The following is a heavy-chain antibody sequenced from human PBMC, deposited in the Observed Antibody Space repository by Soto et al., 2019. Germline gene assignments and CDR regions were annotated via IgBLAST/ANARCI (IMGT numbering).Heavy chain of an antibody. D-gene: IGHD6-19*01. V-gene: IGHV3-30*09. CDR3: ARDIGYSSGWYTGAFGF. J-gene: IGHJ4*02. CDR1: GVNFSTYA. Sequence: GGSLRLSCAASGVNFSTYAMHWVRQAPGKGLEWLAVLSYDGVIKYYANSVKGRFAVSRDNSKNTLYLQLDSLRPEDTALYYCARDIGYSSGWYTGAFGFWGQGALVTVSS. CDR2: LSYDGVIK.